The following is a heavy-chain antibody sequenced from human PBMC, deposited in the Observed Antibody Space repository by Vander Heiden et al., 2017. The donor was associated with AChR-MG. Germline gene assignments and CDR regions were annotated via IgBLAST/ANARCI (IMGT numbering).Heavy chain of an antibody. J-gene: IGHJ4*02. CDR3: SRGSRTRIY. CDR1: GYTFTSYD. V-gene: IGHV1-8*01. CDR2: MKNNSGNT. Sequence: QVQLVQSGAEVKKPGASVKVSCKASGYTFTSYDINWVRQATGQGLEWMGWMKNNSGNTCDAQKFQGRVTMTMNTSISTAYIDLSSLRSEDTAVYVCSRGSRTRIYWGGGPLVAVSS.